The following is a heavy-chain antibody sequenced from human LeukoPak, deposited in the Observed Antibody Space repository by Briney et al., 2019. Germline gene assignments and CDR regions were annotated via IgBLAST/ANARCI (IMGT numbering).Heavy chain of an antibody. CDR2: ISGGGGST. CDR3: AKGPTILYYYYYGMDV. Sequence: GGSLRLSCAASGFTFSSYAMSWVRQAPGKGLEWVSAISGGGGSTYYADSVKGRFTISRDNSKNTLYLQMNSLRAEDTAVYYCAKGPTILYYYYYGMDVWGQGTTVTVSS. D-gene: IGHD3-3*01. V-gene: IGHV3-23*01. J-gene: IGHJ6*02. CDR1: GFTFSSYA.